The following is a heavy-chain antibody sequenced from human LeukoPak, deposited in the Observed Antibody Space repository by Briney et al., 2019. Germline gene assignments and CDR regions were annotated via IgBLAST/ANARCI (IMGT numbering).Heavy chain of an antibody. CDR1: GYTFTSYG. D-gene: IGHD3-9*01. Sequence: ASVKVSCKASGYTFTSYGISWVRQAPGQGLEWMGWISAYNGNTNYAQKLQGRVTMTTDTSTSTAYMELRSLRSDDTAVYYCARGLTYYDILTGSYFDYWGQGTLVTVSP. V-gene: IGHV1-18*01. J-gene: IGHJ4*02. CDR2: ISAYNGNT. CDR3: ARGLTYYDILTGSYFDY.